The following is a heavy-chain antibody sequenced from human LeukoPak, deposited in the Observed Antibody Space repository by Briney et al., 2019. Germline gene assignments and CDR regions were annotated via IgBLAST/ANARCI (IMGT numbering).Heavy chain of an antibody. D-gene: IGHD4-17*01. CDR3: ARGPLRSAAYYFDY. Sequence: ASVKVSCKASGYTFTGYYMHWVRQAPGQGLEWMGWINPNSGGTNYAQKFQGRVTMTRDTSISTAYMELSRLRSDDTAVYYCARGPLRSAAYYFDYWGQGTLVTVSS. CDR2: INPNSGGT. CDR1: GYTFTGYY. J-gene: IGHJ4*02. V-gene: IGHV1-2*02.